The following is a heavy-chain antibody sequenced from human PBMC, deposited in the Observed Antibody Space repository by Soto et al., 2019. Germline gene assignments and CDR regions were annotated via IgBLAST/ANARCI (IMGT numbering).Heavy chain of an antibody. D-gene: IGHD5-12*01. J-gene: IGHJ6*02. CDR2: IYPGDSDT. CDR1: GYSFTSYW. Sequence: GESLKISCKGSGYSFTSYWSGWVRQMPGKGLEWMGIIYPGDSDTRYSPSFQGQVTISADKSISTAYLQWSSLKASDTAMYYCARQGYCCYDSYYYYYQMSFWGQGTNVPGAS. V-gene: IGHV5-51*01. CDR3: ARQGYCCYDSYYYYYQMSF.